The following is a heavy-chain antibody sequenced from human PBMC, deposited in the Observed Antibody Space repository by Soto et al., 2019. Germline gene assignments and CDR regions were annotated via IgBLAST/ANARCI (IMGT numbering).Heavy chain of an antibody. CDR2: IKHKIEGGTT. J-gene: IGHJ4*02. D-gene: IGHD2-8*01. CDR3: APNWHFDY. CDR1: GFTLSNAW. V-gene: IGHV3-15*01. Sequence: GSLRLSCAASGFTLSNAWVSWVRQAPGKGRAWVGRIKHKIEGGTTDYAVPVKGRFTISRDDSNNMLYLQMNSLITEDTAVYYCAPNWHFDYWGQGTPVTVSS.